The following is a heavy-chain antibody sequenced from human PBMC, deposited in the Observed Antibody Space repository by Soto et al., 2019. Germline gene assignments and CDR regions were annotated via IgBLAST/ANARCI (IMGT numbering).Heavy chain of an antibody. CDR2: INHSGST. CDR1: GGSFSGYY. J-gene: IGHJ2*01. D-gene: IGHD5-18*01. V-gene: IGHV4-34*01. Sequence: SETLSLTCAVYGGSFSGYYWSWIRQPPGKGLEWIGEINHSGSTNYNPSLKSRVTISVDTSKNQFSLKLSSVTAADTAVYHCATGRGGPSRSAYSYGQRTYFDLWGSXPLVTVSP. CDR3: ATGRGGPSRSAYSYGQRTYFDL.